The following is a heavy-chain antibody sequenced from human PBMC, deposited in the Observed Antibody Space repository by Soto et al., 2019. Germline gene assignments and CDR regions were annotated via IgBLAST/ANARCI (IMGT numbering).Heavy chain of an antibody. V-gene: IGHV3-74*01. D-gene: IGHD4-4*01. CDR2: INSDGSRT. CDR3: ARETYRGFYFDY. CDR1: GFTFTDYW. J-gene: IGHJ4*02. Sequence: GGALRLSCAASGFTFTDYWAHWVRQAPGKGLVWVSRINSDGSRTSYADSVTGRFTISRDNAKNTLYLQMNSLRVEHTALYYCARETYRGFYFDYWGQGTLVTVSS.